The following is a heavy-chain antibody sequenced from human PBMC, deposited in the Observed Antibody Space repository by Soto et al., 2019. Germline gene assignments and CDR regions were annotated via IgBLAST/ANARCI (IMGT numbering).Heavy chain of an antibody. D-gene: IGHD6-13*01. CDR3: AKDLSSSWYPQY. CDR2: ISGSGNTT. V-gene: IGHV3-23*01. Sequence: EVQLLESGGGLVQPGGSLRLSCAASGFTFSSYAMTWVRRAPGKGLEWVSAISGSGNTTYYADSVKGRFTISRDSSKNTLYLQMNSLRAEDKAVYFCAKDLSSSWYPQYWGQGTLVTVSS. J-gene: IGHJ4*02. CDR1: GFTFSSYA.